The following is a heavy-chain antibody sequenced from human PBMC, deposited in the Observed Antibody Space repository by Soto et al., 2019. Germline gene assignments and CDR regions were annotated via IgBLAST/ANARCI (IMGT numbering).Heavy chain of an antibody. CDR2: IYWDDDK. J-gene: IGHJ4*02. Sequence: QITLKESGPTLVKPTQTLTLTCTFSGFSLSTSGVGVGWIRQPPGKALEWLAFIYWDDDKRYSPSLKSRLTITKDTSKNQVVLTMTNMDPVDTATYYCAHRLNDILTGYYNYFDYWGQGTLVTVSS. CDR3: AHRLNDILTGYYNYFDY. V-gene: IGHV2-5*02. CDR1: GFSLSTSGVG. D-gene: IGHD3-9*01.